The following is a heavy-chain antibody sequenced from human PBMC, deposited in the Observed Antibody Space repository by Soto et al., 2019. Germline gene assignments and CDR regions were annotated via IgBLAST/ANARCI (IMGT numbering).Heavy chain of an antibody. J-gene: IGHJ3*01. CDR3: ARVKVPAAILGAFDL. V-gene: IGHV1-18*01. D-gene: IGHD2-2*02. Sequence: QVQLVQSGAEMKKLGASVKVSCKASGYTFSTYGITWVRQAPGQGLDWMGWINPFKGDTNSAARFQERVTMTTDTSTRTAYMELRSLRSDDTAVYYCARVKVPAAILGAFDLWGQGTLVTVSS. CDR1: GYTFSTYG. CDR2: INPFKGDT.